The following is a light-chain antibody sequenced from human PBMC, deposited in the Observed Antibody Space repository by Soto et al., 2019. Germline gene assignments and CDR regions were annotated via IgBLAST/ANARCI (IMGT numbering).Light chain of an antibody. J-gene: IGLJ7*01. CDR2: EDN. CDR1: SGSIASNF. CDR3: QSYDITYGV. V-gene: IGLV6-57*04. Sequence: NFMLTQPHSVSGSPGETVTISCTRSSGSIASNFVQWYQQRPGSAPRNVIYEDNYRPSGVPDRFSGSIDSSSNSASLTISGLRPEDEADYYCQSYDITYGVFGGGTQLTV.